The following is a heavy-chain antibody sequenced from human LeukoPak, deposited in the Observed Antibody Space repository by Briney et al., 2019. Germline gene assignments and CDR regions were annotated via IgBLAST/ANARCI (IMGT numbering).Heavy chain of an antibody. CDR2: ISSNGDIT. V-gene: IGHV3-64*01. CDR3: AIEYYGGYVDY. CDR1: GFSFSTYS. D-gene: IGHD3-10*01. Sequence: GGSLRLSCAASGFSFSTYSMHWVRQAPGKGLESVSAISSNGDITYYANSVKGRFTISRDNSKNTLYLQMGSLRAEDMAVYYCAIEYYGGYVDYWGQGTLVTVSS. J-gene: IGHJ4*02.